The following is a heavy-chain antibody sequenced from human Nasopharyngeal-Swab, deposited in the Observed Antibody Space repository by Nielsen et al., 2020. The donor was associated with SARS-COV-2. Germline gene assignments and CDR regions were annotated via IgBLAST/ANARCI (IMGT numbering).Heavy chain of an antibody. J-gene: IGHJ6*02. Sequence: WIRQPPGKGLEWIGYIYYTGSTYCNPPLKSRVTISVDTSKNQFSPKLTSVTAADTAVYYCARYPSSSWSSYGMDVWGQGTTVTVSS. CDR3: ARYPSSSWSSYGMDV. D-gene: IGHD6-13*01. V-gene: IGHV4-31*02. CDR2: IYYTGST.